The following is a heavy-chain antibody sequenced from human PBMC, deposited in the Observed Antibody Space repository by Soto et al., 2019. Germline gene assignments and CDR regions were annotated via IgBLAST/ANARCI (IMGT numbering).Heavy chain of an antibody. CDR1: GGTFSSYA. Sequence: QVQLVQSGAEVKKPGSSVKVSCKASGGTFSSYAISWVRQAPGQGLEWMGGIIPIFGTANYAQKFQGRVTITADESTSTDYMELSSLRSEDTAVYYCATRSGDILTGYSPGGYYYGMDVWGQGTTVTVSS. D-gene: IGHD3-9*01. CDR3: ATRSGDILTGYSPGGYYYGMDV. J-gene: IGHJ6*02. CDR2: IIPIFGTA. V-gene: IGHV1-69*01.